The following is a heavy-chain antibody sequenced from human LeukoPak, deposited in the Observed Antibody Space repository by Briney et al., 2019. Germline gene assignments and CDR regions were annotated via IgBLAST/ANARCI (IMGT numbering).Heavy chain of an antibody. CDR3: ARDLKFYCGGDCSYTHFDY. V-gene: IGHV1-18*01. J-gene: IGHJ4*02. Sequence: GASVKVSCKASGYTFTSYGISWVRQAPGQGLEWMGWISAYNGNTNYAQKLQGRVTVTTDTSTSTAYMELRSLRSDDTAVYYCARDLKFYCGGDCSYTHFDYWGQGTLVTVSS. CDR2: ISAYNGNT. D-gene: IGHD2-21*02. CDR1: GYTFTSYG.